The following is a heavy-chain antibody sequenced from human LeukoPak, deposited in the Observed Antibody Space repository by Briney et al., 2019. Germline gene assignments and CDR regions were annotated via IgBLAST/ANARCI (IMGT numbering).Heavy chain of an antibody. CDR3: ASSYEGGYSYTNNWFDP. CDR2: IKVDGSEK. J-gene: IGHJ5*02. V-gene: IGHV3-7*01. CDR1: GFTFSTYW. D-gene: IGHD5-18*01. Sequence: PGGSLRLSCAASGFTFSTYWMSWVRQTPEKGLEWVANIKVDGSEKYYVDSVKGRFTISRDNAKNSLYLQMNSLRAEDTAVYYCASSYEGGYSYTNNWFDPWGQGTLVTVSS.